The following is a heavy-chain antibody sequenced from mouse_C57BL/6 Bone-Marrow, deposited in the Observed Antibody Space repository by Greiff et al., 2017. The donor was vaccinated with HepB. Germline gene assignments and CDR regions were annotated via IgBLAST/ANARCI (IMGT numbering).Heavy chain of an antibody. CDR1: GYTFTDYE. CDR3: TRSKVPYYYGSRGFDY. CDR2: IDPETGGT. J-gene: IGHJ2*01. V-gene: IGHV1-15*01. D-gene: IGHD1-1*01. Sequence: QVQLQQSGAELVRPGASVTLSCKASGYTFTDYEMHWVKQTPVHGLEWIGAIDPETGGTAYNQKFKGKAILTADKSSSTAYMELRSLTSEDSAVYYCTRSKVPYYYGSRGFDYWGQDTTLTVSS.